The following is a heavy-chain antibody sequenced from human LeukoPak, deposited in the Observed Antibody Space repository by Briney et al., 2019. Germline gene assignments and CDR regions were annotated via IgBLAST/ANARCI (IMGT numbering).Heavy chain of an antibody. Sequence: ASVKVSCKASGYTFTDYYIHWVRQAPGQGLEWMGWINPNSGGTNYAQKFQGRVTMTRDTSISTTYMELSRLRSDDTAVFYCARDYLSGSSTQTFDYWGQGTLVTVSS. V-gene: IGHV1-2*02. CDR1: GYTFTDYY. J-gene: IGHJ4*02. CDR3: ARDYLSGSSTQTFDY. CDR2: INPNSGGT. D-gene: IGHD1-26*01.